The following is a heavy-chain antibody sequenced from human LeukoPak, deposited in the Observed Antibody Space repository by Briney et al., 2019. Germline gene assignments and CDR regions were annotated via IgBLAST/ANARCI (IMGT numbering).Heavy chain of an antibody. CDR2: INPNSGGT. Sequence: ASVKVSCKASGYTFTGYYMHWVRQAAGQGLECMGWINPNSGGTNYAQKFQGRVTMTRDTSISTAYMELSRLRSDDTAVYYCARDKEYYYDSSELDYWGQGTLVTVSS. D-gene: IGHD3-22*01. J-gene: IGHJ4*02. V-gene: IGHV1-2*02. CDR1: GYTFTGYY. CDR3: ARDKEYYYDSSELDY.